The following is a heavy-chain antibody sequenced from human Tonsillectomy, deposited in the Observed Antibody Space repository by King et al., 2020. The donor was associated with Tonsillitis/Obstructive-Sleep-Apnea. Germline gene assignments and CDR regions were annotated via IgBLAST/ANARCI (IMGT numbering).Heavy chain of an antibody. CDR1: GGSFSGYY. Sequence: VQLQQWGAGLLKPSETLSLTCAVYGGSFSGYYWSWIRQPPGKGLEWIGEINHSGSTNYNPSLKSRVTISVDTSKNQFSLKLSSVTAADTAVYYCARGRPLLPLRRPSYYMDVWGKGTTVTVSS. CDR2: INHSGST. V-gene: IGHV4-34*01. CDR3: ARGRPLLPLRRPSYYMDV. D-gene: IGHD2-15*01. J-gene: IGHJ6*03.